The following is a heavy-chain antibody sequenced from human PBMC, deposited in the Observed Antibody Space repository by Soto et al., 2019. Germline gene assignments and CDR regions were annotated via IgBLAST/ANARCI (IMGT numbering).Heavy chain of an antibody. CDR3: ARENYYGGHVIGSLDL. Sequence: QVQLVESGGGVVQPGRSLRLSCTASGFTFSTYAMQWVRQAPGKGLEWVAVVSSEGGTQFYADSVKGRFTISRDNSKNSLYLLMSSLTTEDAAIYYCARENYYGGHVIGSLDLWGRGTLVSVSS. CDR1: GFTFSTYA. CDR2: VSSEGGTQ. J-gene: IGHJ2*01. V-gene: IGHV3-30-3*01. D-gene: IGHD3-22*01.